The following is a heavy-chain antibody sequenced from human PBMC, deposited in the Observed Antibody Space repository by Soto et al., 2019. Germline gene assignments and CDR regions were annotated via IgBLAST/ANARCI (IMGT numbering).Heavy chain of an antibody. V-gene: IGHV4-39*02. CDR3: VGDYPWVGFYY. Sequence: QLQLQESGPGLVKPSETLSLTCTVSGGSIGTSGYYWGWIRQPPGKGLEWIGNIHYSGSASYSPSLKSRVSISIGKSKNHFSRNLISMTDAHTAVYNCVGDYPWVGFYYWGQGTLVTFSS. D-gene: IGHD2-21*01. CDR1: GGSIGTSGYY. CDR2: IHYSGSA. J-gene: IGHJ4*02.